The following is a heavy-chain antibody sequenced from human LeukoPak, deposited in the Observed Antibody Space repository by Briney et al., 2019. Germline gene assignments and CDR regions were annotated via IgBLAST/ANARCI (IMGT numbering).Heavy chain of an antibody. CDR3: ARGRLMVRGVIITRHWFDP. Sequence: ASVKVSCKASGYTSTSYDINWVRQATGQGLEWMGWMNPNSGNTGYAQKFQGRVTMTRNTSISTAYMELSSLRSEDTAVYYCARGRLMVRGVIITRHWFDPWGQGTLVTVSS. D-gene: IGHD3-10*01. CDR1: GYTSTSYD. J-gene: IGHJ5*02. CDR2: MNPNSGNT. V-gene: IGHV1-8*01.